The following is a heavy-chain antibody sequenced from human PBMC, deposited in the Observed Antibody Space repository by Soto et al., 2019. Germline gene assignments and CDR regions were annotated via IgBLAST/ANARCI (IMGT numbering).Heavy chain of an antibody. Sequence: PGGSLRLSCAASGFTFSSYAMHWVRQAPGKGLEWVAVISYDGSNKYYADSVKGRFTISRDNSKNTLYLQMNSLRAEDTAVYYCARSAPSEEKYYYYYYGMDVWGQGTTVTVSS. J-gene: IGHJ6*02. CDR3: ARSAPSEEKYYYYYYGMDV. CDR2: ISYDGSNK. V-gene: IGHV3-30-3*01. CDR1: GFTFSSYA.